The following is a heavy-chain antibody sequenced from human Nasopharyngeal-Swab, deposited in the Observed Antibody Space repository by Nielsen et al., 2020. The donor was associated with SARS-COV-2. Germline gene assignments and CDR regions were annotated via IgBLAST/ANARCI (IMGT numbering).Heavy chain of an antibody. CDR1: GYTLTELS. Sequence: ASVKVSCKVSGYTLTELSMHWVRQAPGKGLEWMGGFDPEDGETIYAQKFQGRVTMTEDTSTDTAYMELSSLRSEDTAVYYCAKDNGVRWFGGGDFDYWGQGTLVTVSS. V-gene: IGHV1-24*01. D-gene: IGHD3-10*01. J-gene: IGHJ4*02. CDR2: FDPEDGET. CDR3: AKDNGVRWFGGGDFDY.